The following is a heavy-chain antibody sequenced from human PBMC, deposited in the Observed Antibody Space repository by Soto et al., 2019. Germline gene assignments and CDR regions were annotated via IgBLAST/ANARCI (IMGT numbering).Heavy chain of an antibody. J-gene: IGHJ4*02. CDR3: VLLGVFDH. V-gene: IGHV3-48*02. D-gene: IGHD3-3*01. CDR1: GFAFTYYS. CDR2: MSSTSNIA. Sequence: PGGSLRLSCAGSGFAFTYYSMIWVRQAPGKGLEWISYMSSTSNIAYYVDSVNGRFTTSRDNDKNSLYLQMNSLRDDDTAVYYCVLLGVFDHWGPGTLVTVSS.